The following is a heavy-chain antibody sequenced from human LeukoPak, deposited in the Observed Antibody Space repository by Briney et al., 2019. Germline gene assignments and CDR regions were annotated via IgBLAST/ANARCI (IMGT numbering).Heavy chain of an antibody. CDR2: INPSGGST. CDR3: ARAYSSSSPFDY. D-gene: IGHD6-6*01. CDR1: GYIFTSHY. V-gene: IGHV1-46*01. J-gene: IGHJ4*02. Sequence: GASVEVSCKASGYIFTSHYMHWVRQAPGQGLEWMGMINPSGGSTSYAQKFQGRVTMTRDTSTSTVYLELSSLRSEDTAVYYCARAYSSSSPFDYWGQGTLVTVSS.